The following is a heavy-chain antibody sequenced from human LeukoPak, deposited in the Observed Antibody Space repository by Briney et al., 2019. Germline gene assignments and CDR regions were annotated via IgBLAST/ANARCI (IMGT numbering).Heavy chain of an antibody. CDR2: IYSSGGT. Sequence: SETLSLTCTVSGGSITSYYWSWIRQAAGKGLEWIGRIYSSGGTNYNPSLKSRATVSVDSSKNQFSLKLNSVTAADTAVYYCARDPSHNSGYFDFWGQGTLVSVPS. CDR1: GGSITSYY. J-gene: IGHJ4*02. V-gene: IGHV4-4*07. D-gene: IGHD6-19*01. CDR3: ARDPSHNSGYFDF.